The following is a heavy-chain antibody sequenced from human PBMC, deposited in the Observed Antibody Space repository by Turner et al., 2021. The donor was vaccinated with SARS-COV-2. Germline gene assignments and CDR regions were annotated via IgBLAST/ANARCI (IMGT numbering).Heavy chain of an antibody. Sequence: EVQLVESGGGILQPGGSLRRYCAASGFTFSRYWMHWVRQAPGKGLVWVSRINSDGSSTSYADSVKGRFTISRDNAKNTLYLQMNSLRAEDTAVYYCARDVVTATPGLDYWGQGTLVTVSS. CDR3: ARDVVTATPGLDY. V-gene: IGHV3-74*01. CDR1: GFTFSRYW. CDR2: INSDGSST. J-gene: IGHJ4*02. D-gene: IGHD2-15*01.